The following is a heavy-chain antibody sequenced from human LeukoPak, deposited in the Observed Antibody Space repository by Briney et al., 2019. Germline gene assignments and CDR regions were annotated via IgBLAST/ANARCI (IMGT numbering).Heavy chain of an antibody. V-gene: IGHV4-34*01. CDR1: GGSFSGYY. D-gene: IGHD2-2*01. CDR2: INHSGST. Sequence: SETLSPTCAVYGGSFSGYYWSWIRQPPGKGLEWIGEINHSGSTNYNPSLKSRVTISVDTSKNQFSLKLSSVTAADTAVYYCAGFIVVPAAMEGEGTFDYWGQGTLVTVSS. J-gene: IGHJ4*02. CDR3: AGFIVVPAAMEGEGTFDY.